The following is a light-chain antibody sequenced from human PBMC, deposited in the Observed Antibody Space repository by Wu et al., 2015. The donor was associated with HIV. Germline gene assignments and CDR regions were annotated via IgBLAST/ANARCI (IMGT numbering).Light chain of an antibody. J-gene: IGKJ4*01. Sequence: EIVLTQSPVTLSLSPGDRATLFCRASQSVSSYLAWYQQEPGQAPRLLIYDASNRATGIPARFSGTGSGTDFILTISSLEPEDFAVYYCQQRSSWPLTFGGGTKVEIK. CDR2: DAS. CDR1: QSVSSY. V-gene: IGKV3-11*01. CDR3: QQRSSWPLT.